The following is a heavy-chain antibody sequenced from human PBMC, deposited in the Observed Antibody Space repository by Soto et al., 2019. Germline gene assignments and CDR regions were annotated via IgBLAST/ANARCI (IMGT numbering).Heavy chain of an antibody. J-gene: IGHJ4*02. D-gene: IGHD1-20*01. V-gene: IGHV4-4*02. CDR1: GGSISSSNW. CDR2: IYHSGST. Sequence: QVQLQESGPGLVKPSGTLSLTCAVSGGSISSSNWWSLVRQPPGEGLEWIGEIYHSGSTNYNPSLKSGVTISVDKSMNQFSLKLSSVTAADTAVYYCARGHNNPNYFDYWGQGTLVTVSS. CDR3: ARGHNNPNYFDY.